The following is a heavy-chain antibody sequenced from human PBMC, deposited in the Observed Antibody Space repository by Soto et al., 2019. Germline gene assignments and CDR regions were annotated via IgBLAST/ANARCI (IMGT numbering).Heavy chain of an antibody. V-gene: IGHV4-34*01. D-gene: IGHD3-16*02. J-gene: IGHJ3*02. CDR3: ARGGLIYDAFDI. CDR1: GGSFSGYY. Sequence: SETLSLTCAVYGGSFSGYYWSWIRQPPGKGLEWIGEINHSGSTNYNPSLKSRVTISVDTSKNQFSLKLSSVTAADTAVYYCARGGLIYDAFDIWGQGTMVTVSS. CDR2: INHSGST.